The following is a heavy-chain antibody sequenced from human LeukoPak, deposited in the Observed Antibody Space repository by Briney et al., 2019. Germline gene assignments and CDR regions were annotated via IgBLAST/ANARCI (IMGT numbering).Heavy chain of an antibody. CDR1: GFIFSNYA. J-gene: IGHJ4*02. D-gene: IGHD5-18*01. V-gene: IGHV3-23*01. CDR3: AKERGYSYGTFDY. CDR2: ISDSGGST. Sequence: GGSLRLSCAASGFIFSNYAMSWVRQAPGKGLEWVSTISDSGGSTYYADSVKGRFTISRDNSKNTVYPQMNSLRAEDTAVYHCAKERGYSYGTFDYWGQGTLVTVSS.